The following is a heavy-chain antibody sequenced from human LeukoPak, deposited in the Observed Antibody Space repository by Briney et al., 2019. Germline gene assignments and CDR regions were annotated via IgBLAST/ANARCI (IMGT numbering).Heavy chain of an antibody. CDR3: ARIDSRGSTWDY. V-gene: IGHV3-33*03. Sequence: PGGSLRLSCAASGFTFSSYGMHWVRQAPGKGLEWVAVIWYDGSAKYYGDSVEGRLTISRDNAKNSLYLQMNSLRAEDTAVYYCARIDSRGSTWDYWGQGTLVTVSS. CDR2: IWYDGSAK. D-gene: IGHD3-22*01. CDR1: GFTFSSYG. J-gene: IGHJ4*02.